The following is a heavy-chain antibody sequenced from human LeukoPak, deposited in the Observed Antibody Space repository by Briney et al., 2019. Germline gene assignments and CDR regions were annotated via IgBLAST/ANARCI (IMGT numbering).Heavy chain of an antibody. J-gene: IGHJ5*02. D-gene: IGHD3-3*01. CDR2: IYYSGST. CDR1: GGSISSSSYY. Sequence: SETLSLTCTVSGGSISSSSYYWGWIRQPPGKGLEWIGSIYYSGSTYYNPSLKSRVTISVDTSKNQFSLKLSSVTAADTAVYYCARHWREAAAGWFDPWGQGTLVTVSS. CDR3: ARHWREAAAGWFDP. V-gene: IGHV4-39*01.